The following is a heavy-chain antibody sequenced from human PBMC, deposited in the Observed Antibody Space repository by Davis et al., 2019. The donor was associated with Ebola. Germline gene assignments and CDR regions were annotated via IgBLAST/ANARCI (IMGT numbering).Heavy chain of an antibody. V-gene: IGHV3-23*01. CDR1: VLTFRSYA. D-gene: IGHD3-3*01. CDR3: AKSGLSLGVVKYHYGMDV. Sequence: GRSLTPSCPHSVLTFRSYAMTWVRQAPGKGLEWVSAISGIGATTYYAGSVKGRFTVSRDNSKKPLYLQMNSLRAEDTAVYYCAKSGLSLGVVKYHYGMDVWGKGTTVTVSS. CDR2: ISGIGATT. J-gene: IGHJ6*04.